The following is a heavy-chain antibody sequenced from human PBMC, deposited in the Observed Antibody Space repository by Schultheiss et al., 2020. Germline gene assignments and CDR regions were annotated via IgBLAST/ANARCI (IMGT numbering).Heavy chain of an antibody. CDR3: ARGKYGDYSSWFDP. CDR2: IYYSGST. V-gene: IGHV4-59*01. CDR1: GGSISSYY. D-gene: IGHD4-17*01. Sequence: SETLSLTCTVSGGSISSYYWSWIRQPPGKGLEWIGYIYYSGSTYYNPSLKSRVTISVDTSKNQFSLKLSSVTAADTAVYYCARGKYGDYSSWFDPWGQGTLVTVSS. J-gene: IGHJ5*02.